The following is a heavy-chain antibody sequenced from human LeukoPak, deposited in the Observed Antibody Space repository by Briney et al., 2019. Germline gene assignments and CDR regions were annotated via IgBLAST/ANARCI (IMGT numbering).Heavy chain of an antibody. CDR3: AKQSSSWYPYYFDY. CDR2: IYTSGST. V-gene: IGHV4-4*07. Sequence: SETLSLTCTVFGGSISTYYWSWIRQPAGKGLEWIGRIYTSGSTNYNPSLKSRVTMSVDTSKNQFFLKLSSVTAADTAVSYCAKQSSSWYPYYFDYWGQGTLVTVSS. D-gene: IGHD6-13*01. CDR1: GGSISTYY. J-gene: IGHJ4*02.